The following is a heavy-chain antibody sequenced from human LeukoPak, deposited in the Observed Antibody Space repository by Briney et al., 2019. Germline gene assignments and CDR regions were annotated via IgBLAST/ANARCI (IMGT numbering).Heavy chain of an antibody. J-gene: IGHJ5*02. CDR3: ARGIWGYDYGVWWFDP. V-gene: IGHV4-4*07. CDR2: IYTSGST. Sequence: SETLSLTCTVSGGSISSYYWSWIRQPAGKGLEWIGRIYTSGSTNYNPSLKSRVTMSVDTSKNQFSLKLSSVTAADTAVYYCARGIWGYDYGVWWFDPWGQGTLVTVSS. D-gene: IGHD4-17*01. CDR1: GGSISSYY.